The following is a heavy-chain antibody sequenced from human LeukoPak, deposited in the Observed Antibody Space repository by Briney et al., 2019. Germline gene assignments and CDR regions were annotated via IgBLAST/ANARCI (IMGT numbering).Heavy chain of an antibody. D-gene: IGHD4-17*01. CDR1: GFTFSSYE. CDR3: AKDFSNGDYQDDYYYGMDV. V-gene: IGHV3-48*03. Sequence: GGSLRLSCAASGFTFSSYEINWARQAPGKGLEWVSYISSGGSNIYYADSVKGRFTISRDNVKSSVYLQMNSLRAEDTAVYYCAKDFSNGDYQDDYYYGMDVWGQGTTVIVSS. J-gene: IGHJ6*02. CDR2: ISSGGSNI.